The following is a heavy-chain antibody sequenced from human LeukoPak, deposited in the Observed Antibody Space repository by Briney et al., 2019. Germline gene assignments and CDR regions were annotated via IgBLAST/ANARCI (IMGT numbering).Heavy chain of an antibody. CDR1: GFDFEDYT. CDR3: VKQSSGYYAPLDS. J-gene: IGHJ4*02. D-gene: IGHD5-12*01. Sequence: GGSLRLSCGASGFDFEDYTMHWVRQVPGKSLEWVSFINWDDVTTDYADSVRGRFTISRDNSKNSLYLQMNSLTTEDTALYFCVKQSSGYYAPLDSWGQGTLVSVSS. V-gene: IGHV3-43*01. CDR2: INWDDVTT.